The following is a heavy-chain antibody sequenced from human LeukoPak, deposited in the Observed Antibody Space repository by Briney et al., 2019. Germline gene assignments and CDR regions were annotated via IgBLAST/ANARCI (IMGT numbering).Heavy chain of an antibody. CDR2: IYYSGST. Sequence: SETLSLTCTVSGGSISSYYWSWIRQPPGKGLEWIGYIYYSGSTNYNPSLKSRVTISVDTSKNQFSLKLSSVTAADTAVSYCARADYYGSGSYWYYYYYMDVWGKGTTVTISS. J-gene: IGHJ6*03. D-gene: IGHD3-10*01. CDR3: ARADYYGSGSYWYYYYYMDV. V-gene: IGHV4-59*01. CDR1: GGSISSYY.